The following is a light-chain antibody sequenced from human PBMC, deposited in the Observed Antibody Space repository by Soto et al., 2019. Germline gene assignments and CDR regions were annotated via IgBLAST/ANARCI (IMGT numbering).Light chain of an antibody. CDR3: QAWDNSNYF. CDR2: QGN. V-gene: IGLV3-1*01. CDR1: TLGDKS. J-gene: IGLJ1*01. Sequence: SSELTQPPSVSVSPGQTASIACSGDTLGDKSASWYQQRPGQSPVIVIYQGNKRPSGIPERFSGSHNGNTATLTISGTQAMDEADYYCQAWDNSNYFFGSGTKVTVL.